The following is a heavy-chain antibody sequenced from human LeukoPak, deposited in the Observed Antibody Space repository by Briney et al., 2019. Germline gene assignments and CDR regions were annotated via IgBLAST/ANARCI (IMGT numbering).Heavy chain of an antibody. Sequence: GASVKVSCKPSGYTLTSYGISWVRQAPGQRIEWMGWISAYNGNTNYAQKLQGRVTMTTDTSTSTAYMELRSLRSDDTAVYYCARGPTQVQYYFDYWGQGTLVIVSS. D-gene: IGHD2-15*01. CDR2: ISAYNGNT. J-gene: IGHJ4*02. V-gene: IGHV1-18*01. CDR3: ARGPTQVQYYFDY. CDR1: GYTLTSYG.